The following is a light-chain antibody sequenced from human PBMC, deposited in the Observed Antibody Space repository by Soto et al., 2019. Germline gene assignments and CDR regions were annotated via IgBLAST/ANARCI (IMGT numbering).Light chain of an antibody. J-gene: IGKJ1*01. V-gene: IGKV1-5*03. CDR3: QQYINYFRT. CDR2: KTS. Sequence: TLSASVGDRVTITCRASQSIGVWLAWYQQKPGTAPKLLIYKTSTLDSGVPLRFSGSGSGTEFTLTISSLQPDDFATYYCQQYINYFRTFGQGTKVDIK. CDR1: QSIGVW.